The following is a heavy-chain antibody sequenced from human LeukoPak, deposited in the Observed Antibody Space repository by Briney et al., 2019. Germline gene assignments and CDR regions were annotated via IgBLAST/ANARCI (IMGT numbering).Heavy chain of an antibody. V-gene: IGHV3-74*01. J-gene: IGHJ4*02. Sequence: GGSLRLSCAASGFTFSHHWMHWVRQAPGKGLVWVSQINIEGSSTNYADSVKGRFTISRDNAKNTLYLQMNSLRAEDTAVYYCARAWKGPHYWRQGTPVTVSS. D-gene: IGHD1-1*01. CDR3: ARAWKGPHY. CDR2: INIEGSST. CDR1: GFTFSHHW.